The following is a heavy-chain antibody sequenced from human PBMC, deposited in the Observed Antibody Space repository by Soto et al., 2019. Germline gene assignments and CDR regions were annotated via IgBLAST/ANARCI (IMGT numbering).Heavy chain of an antibody. D-gene: IGHD2-8*02. V-gene: IGHV3-33*01. Sequence: GSLRLSCAASGFTFSSYGMHWVRQAPGKGLEWVAVIWYDGSNKYYADSVKGRFTISRDNSKNTLYLQMNSLRAEDTAVYYCARDLVARYGMDVWGQGTTVTVSS. CDR2: IWYDGSNK. J-gene: IGHJ6*02. CDR1: GFTFSSYG. CDR3: ARDLVARYGMDV.